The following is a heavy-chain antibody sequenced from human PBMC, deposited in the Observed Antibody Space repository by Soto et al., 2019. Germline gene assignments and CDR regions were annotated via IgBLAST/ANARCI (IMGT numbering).Heavy chain of an antibody. CDR1: GGSISSGGYS. Sequence: QLQLQESGSGLVKPSQTLSLTCAVSGGSISSGGYSWSWIRQPPGKGLEWIGYIYHSGSTYYNPARKSRXXIXVXXSKNQFSLKLSSVTAADTAVYYCARGDDYSNRLDYWGQGTLVTVSS. D-gene: IGHD4-4*01. CDR3: ARGDDYSNRLDY. CDR2: IYHSGST. J-gene: IGHJ4*02. V-gene: IGHV4-30-2*01.